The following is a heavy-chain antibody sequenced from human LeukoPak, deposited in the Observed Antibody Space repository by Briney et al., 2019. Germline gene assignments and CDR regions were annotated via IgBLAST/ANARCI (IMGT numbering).Heavy chain of an antibody. J-gene: IGHJ3*02. CDR3: ARHIDSSGYSFKWDAFDI. V-gene: IGHV4-59*08. CDR1: GGSISSYY. Sequence: SGTLSLTCTVSGGSISSYYWSWIRQPPGKGLEWIGYIYYSGSTNYNPSLKSRVTISVDTSKNQFSLKLSSVTAADTAVYYCARHIDSSGYSFKWDAFDIWGQGTMVTVSS. CDR2: IYYSGST. D-gene: IGHD3-22*01.